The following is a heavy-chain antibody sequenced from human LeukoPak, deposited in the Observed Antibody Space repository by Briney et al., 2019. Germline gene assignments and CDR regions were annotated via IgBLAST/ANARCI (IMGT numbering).Heavy chain of an antibody. J-gene: IGHJ4*02. CDR3: ARGYYYDSSGLLEDYFDY. Sequence: GGSLRLSCAASGFIFSSYSMSWVRQAPGKGLEWVSVITGSGGNTYYADSVKGRFTISRDNAKNSLYLQMNSLRAEDTAVYYCARGYYYDSSGLLEDYFDYWGQGTLVTVSS. CDR2: ITGSGGNT. V-gene: IGHV3-21*01. CDR1: GFIFSSYS. D-gene: IGHD3-22*01.